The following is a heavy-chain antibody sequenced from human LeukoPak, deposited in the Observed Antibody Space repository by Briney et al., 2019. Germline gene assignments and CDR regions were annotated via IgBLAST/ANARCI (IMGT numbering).Heavy chain of an antibody. D-gene: IGHD6-25*01. J-gene: IGHJ4*02. CDR2: MNPNSGDR. CDR1: GYTFTNYH. Sequence: ASVKVSCKTSGYTFTNYHINWVRQATGQGLEWMGWMNPNSGDRGYAQKFQGRLSITRDTSISTVYMELSSLRSEDTAVYFCARTTSFTASGYDYWGQGPWSPSPQ. CDR3: ARTTSFTASGYDY. V-gene: IGHV1-8*03.